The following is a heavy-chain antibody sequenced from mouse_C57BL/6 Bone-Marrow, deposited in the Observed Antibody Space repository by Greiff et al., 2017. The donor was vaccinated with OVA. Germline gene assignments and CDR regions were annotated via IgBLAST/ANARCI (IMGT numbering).Heavy chain of an antibody. V-gene: IGHV5-4*01. CDR2: ISDGGSYT. J-gene: IGHJ1*03. D-gene: IGHD2-4*01. CDR1: GFTFSSYA. CDR3: ARVHYEYDGDWYFDV. Sequence: EVQVVESGGGLVKPGGSLKLSCAASGFTFSSYAMSWVRQTPEKRLEWVATISDGGSYTYYPDNVKGRFTISRDNAKNNLYLQMSHLKSEDTAMYYCARVHYEYDGDWYFDVWGTGTTVTVSS.